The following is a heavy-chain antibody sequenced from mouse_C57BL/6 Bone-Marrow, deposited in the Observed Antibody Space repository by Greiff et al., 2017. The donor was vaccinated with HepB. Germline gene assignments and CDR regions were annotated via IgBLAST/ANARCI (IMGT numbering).Heavy chain of an antibody. J-gene: IGHJ4*01. V-gene: IGHV5-16*01. D-gene: IGHD4-1*01. CDR2: INYDGSST. CDR3: ARDLGDAMDY. Sequence: EVKLMESEGGLVQPGSSMKLSCTASGFTFSDYYIAWVRQVPEKGLEWVANINYDGSSTYYLDSLKSRFIISRDNAKNILYLQMSSLKSEDTATYYCARDLGDAMDYWGQGTSVTVSS. CDR1: GFTFSDYY.